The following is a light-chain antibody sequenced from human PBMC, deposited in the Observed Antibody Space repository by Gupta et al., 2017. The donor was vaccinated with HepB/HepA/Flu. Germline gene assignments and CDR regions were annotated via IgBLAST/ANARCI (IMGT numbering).Light chain of an antibody. CDR1: SSDVGGYNY. CDR3: SSYTSSSTLGV. CDR2: DVS. V-gene: IGLV2-14*03. Sequence: SALTPPASEAGSPGQPITISCTGTSSDVGGYNYVSWYQQHPGKAPKLMIYDVSNRPSGVSNRFSGSKSGNTASLTISGLQAEDEADYYCSSYTSSSTLGVFGTGTKVTVL. J-gene: IGLJ1*01.